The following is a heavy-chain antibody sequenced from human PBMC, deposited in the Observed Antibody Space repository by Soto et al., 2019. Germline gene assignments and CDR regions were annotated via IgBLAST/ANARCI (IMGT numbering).Heavy chain of an antibody. D-gene: IGHD4-17*01. CDR1: GGTFSSYA. CDR2: IIPIFGTA. V-gene: IGHV1-69*13. J-gene: IGHJ6*02. Sequence: GASVKVSCKASGGTFSSYAISWLRQAPGQGLEWMGGIIPIFGTANYAQKFQGRVTITADESTSTAYMELSSLRSEDTAVYYCARLPADDYGDYVSGMDVWGQGTTVTVSS. CDR3: ARLPADDYGDYVSGMDV.